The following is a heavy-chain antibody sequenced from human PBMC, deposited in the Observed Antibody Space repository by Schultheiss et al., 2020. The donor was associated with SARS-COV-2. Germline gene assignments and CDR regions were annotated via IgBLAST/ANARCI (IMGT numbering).Heavy chain of an antibody. D-gene: IGHD1-7*01. V-gene: IGHV3-23*01. Sequence: GGSLRLSCAASGFTFSSYAMSWVRQAPGKGLEWVSAISGSGGSTYYADSVKGRFTISRDNSKNSLYLQMNSLRAEDTALYYCAKDTSITGTTGGGWFDPWGQGTLVTVSS. CDR3: AKDTSITGTTGGGWFDP. CDR2: ISGSGGST. CDR1: GFTFSSYA. J-gene: IGHJ5*02.